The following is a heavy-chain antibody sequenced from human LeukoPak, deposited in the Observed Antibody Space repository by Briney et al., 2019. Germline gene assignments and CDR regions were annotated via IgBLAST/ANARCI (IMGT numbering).Heavy chain of an antibody. CDR3: ARDRLHYGEYEKTFDY. D-gene: IGHD4-17*01. V-gene: IGHV3-48*01. CDR2: ITFISSII. J-gene: IGHJ4*02. Sequence: GGPLSLSCAVSGFTFSSYSMNWVRQAPGKGLEWVSYITFISSIIYYADSVKGRFTISRDNAKKSLYLQMNSLRAEDTAVYYCARDRLHYGEYEKTFDYWGQGTLVSVSS. CDR1: GFTFSSYS.